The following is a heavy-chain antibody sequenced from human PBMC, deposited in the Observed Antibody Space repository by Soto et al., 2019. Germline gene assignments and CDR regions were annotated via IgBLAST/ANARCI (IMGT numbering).Heavy chain of an antibody. V-gene: IGHV3-30*03. CDR3: TRETVAGITGLDY. CDR1: GFTFSSYG. J-gene: IGHJ4*02. Sequence: SGGSLRLSCAASGFTFSSYGMHWVRQAPGKGLEWVAVISYDGSNKYYADSVKGRFTIPRDASENILYLQMNSLRVDDTALYYCTRETVAGITGLDYWGPGTLVTVSS. CDR2: ISYDGSNK. D-gene: IGHD1-20*01.